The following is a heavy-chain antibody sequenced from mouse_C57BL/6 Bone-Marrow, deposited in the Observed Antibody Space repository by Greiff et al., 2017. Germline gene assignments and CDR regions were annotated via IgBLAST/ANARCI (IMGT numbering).Heavy chain of an antibody. CDR3: ARVRWLRYYAMVD. CDR1: GYTFTSYT. Sequence: QVQLKESGAELARPGASVTMSCKASGYTFTSYTMHWVKQRPGQGLEWIGYINPSSGYTKYNQKFKDKATLTADKSSSTAYMQLSSLTSEDTAVYYGARVRWLRYYAMVDWGQGSSVTVVS. D-gene: IGHD2-2*01. J-gene: IGHJ4*01. V-gene: IGHV1-4*01. CDR2: INPSSGYT.